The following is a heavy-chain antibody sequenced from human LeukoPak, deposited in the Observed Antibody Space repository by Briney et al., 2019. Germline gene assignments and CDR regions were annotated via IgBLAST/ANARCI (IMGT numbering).Heavy chain of an antibody. D-gene: IGHD2-15*01. J-gene: IGHJ4*02. CDR1: GFTFSSYA. CDR2: ISGSGGST. Sequence: GGSLRLSCAASGFTFSSYAMSWVRQAPGKGLEWVSAISGSGGSTYYADSVKGRFTISRDNSKNTLYLQMNSLRAEDTAAYYCARDKGYCSGDSCFSSFDYWGQGTLVAVSS. V-gene: IGHV3-23*01. CDR3: ARDKGYCSGDSCFSSFDY.